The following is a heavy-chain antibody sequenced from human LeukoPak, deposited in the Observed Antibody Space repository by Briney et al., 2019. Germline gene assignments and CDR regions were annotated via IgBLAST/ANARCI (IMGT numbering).Heavy chain of an antibody. Sequence: SETLSLTCTVSGGSISSHYWSWVRQPPGKGLEWIGYIYYTGSTRYNPSLKSRVTISVDTSKNQFSLKLSSVSAADTAVYYCARGPDDFDYWGQGSLVTVSS. CDR2: IYYTGST. CDR3: ARGPDDFDY. V-gene: IGHV4-59*11. D-gene: IGHD5-24*01. CDR1: GGSISSHY. J-gene: IGHJ4*02.